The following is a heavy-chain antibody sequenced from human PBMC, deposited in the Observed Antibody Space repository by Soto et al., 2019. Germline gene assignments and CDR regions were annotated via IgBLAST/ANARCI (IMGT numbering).Heavy chain of an antibody. CDR2: IYGGGTT. CDR3: VQTTGWPGFDF. J-gene: IGHJ4*02. D-gene: IGHD6-19*01. V-gene: IGHV3-53*01. CDR1: GFAVSSKY. Sequence: EVQLVESGGGLIQPGGSLRLYCAASGFAVSSKYMTWVRQAPGKGLEWVSVIYGGGTTYYADSVKGRFTISRDTSKNTLYLQMNCLRAEDTAVYYCVQTTGWPGFDFWGQGTLVTVSS.